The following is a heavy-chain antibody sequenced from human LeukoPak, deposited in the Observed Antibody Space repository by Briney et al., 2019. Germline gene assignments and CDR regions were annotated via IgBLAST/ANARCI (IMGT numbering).Heavy chain of an antibody. V-gene: IGHV3-43*02. D-gene: IGHD3-22*01. CDR2: ISGDGGST. CDR3: AKDRYYDSSGYLEG. Sequence: GGSLRLSCAASGFTFDDYAMHWVRQAPGKGLELVSLISGDGGSTYYADSVKGRFTISRDNSKNSLYLQMNSLRTEDTALYYCAKDRYYDSSGYLEGWGQGTLVTVSS. CDR1: GFTFDDYA. J-gene: IGHJ4*02.